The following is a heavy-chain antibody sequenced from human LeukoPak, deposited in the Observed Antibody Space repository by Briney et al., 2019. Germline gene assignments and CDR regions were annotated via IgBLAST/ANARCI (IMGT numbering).Heavy chain of an antibody. Sequence: GGSLRLSCAASGFTFSNYWLHWVRQDPGKGLMWVSRINGDGNNVNYADSVKGRFTISRDNAKNTLYLQMNSLRAEDTAIYYCAAGPAGNGPLSSYWGQGTRVTVSS. CDR1: GFTFSNYW. V-gene: IGHV3-74*01. CDR2: INGDGNNV. CDR3: AAGPAGNGPLSSY. D-gene: IGHD1-1*01. J-gene: IGHJ4*02.